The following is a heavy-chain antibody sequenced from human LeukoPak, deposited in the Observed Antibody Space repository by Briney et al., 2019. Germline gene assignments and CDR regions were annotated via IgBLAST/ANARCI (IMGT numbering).Heavy chain of an antibody. D-gene: IGHD2-2*01. Sequence: SETLSLTCTVSGGSISSGGYYWSWIRQPPGKGLEWIGYIYHSGSTYYNPSLKSRVTISVDRSKNQFSLKLSSVTAADTAVYYCARRADIVVVPVNYYYYMDVWGKGTTVTVSS. CDR1: GGSISSGGYY. J-gene: IGHJ6*03. CDR3: ARRADIVVVPVNYYYYMDV. V-gene: IGHV4-30-2*01. CDR2: IYHSGST.